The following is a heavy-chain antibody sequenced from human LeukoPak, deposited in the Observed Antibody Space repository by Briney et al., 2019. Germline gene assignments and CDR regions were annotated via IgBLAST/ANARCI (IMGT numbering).Heavy chain of an antibody. CDR1: GFTFSSYA. J-gene: IGHJ4*02. D-gene: IGHD1-26*01. CDR2: ISYDGSNK. Sequence: GGSLRLSCAASGFTFSSYAMHWVRQAPGKGLEWVAVISYDGSNKYYADSVKGRFTISRDNSKNTLYLQMNSLRAEDTAVYYCARDPLVGAKGYWGQGTLVTVSS. CDR3: ARDPLVGAKGY. V-gene: IGHV3-30*14.